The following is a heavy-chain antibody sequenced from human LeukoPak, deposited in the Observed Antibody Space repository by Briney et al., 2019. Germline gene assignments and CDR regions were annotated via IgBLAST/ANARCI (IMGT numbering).Heavy chain of an antibody. CDR3: ARCPYSGRSFDI. CDR1: GFTFSTFE. CDR2: ITSSGSPI. J-gene: IGHJ3*02. Sequence: GGSLRLSCAASGFTFSTFEMNWVRQAPGKGLEWISFITSSGSPIYYADSVKGRFTISRDNARNSLYLQMNSQTPEDTAIYYCARCPYSGRSFDIWGQGTMVTVSS. D-gene: IGHD1-26*01. V-gene: IGHV3-48*03.